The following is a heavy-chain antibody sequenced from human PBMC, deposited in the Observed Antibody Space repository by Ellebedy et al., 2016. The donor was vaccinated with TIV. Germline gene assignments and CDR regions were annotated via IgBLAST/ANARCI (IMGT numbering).Heavy chain of an antibody. D-gene: IGHD2-2*01. CDR2: IRSKANSYAT. J-gene: IGHJ4*02. CDR1: GFTFSDSA. V-gene: IGHV3-73*01. CDR3: SSSTTLGDS. Sequence: GESLKISXAASGFTFSDSAVHWVRQASGKGLEWVGRIRSKANSYATAYAASVKGRFTISGDDSKNTAYLQMNSLKTEDTAVYYCSSSTTLGDSWGQGTLVTVSS.